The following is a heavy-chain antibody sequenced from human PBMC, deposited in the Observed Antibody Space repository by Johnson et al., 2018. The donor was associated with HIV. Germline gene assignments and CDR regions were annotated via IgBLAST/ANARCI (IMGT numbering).Heavy chain of an antibody. CDR1: GFTFSSYW. V-gene: IGHV3-7*01. CDR2: IKQDGSEK. Sequence: VQLVESGGGLVNPGGSLRLSCAASGFTFSSYWMSWVRQAPGKGLEWVANIKQDGSEKYYVDSVKGRFTISRDNSKNTLYLQMNSLRAEDTAVYYCARDYREANAFDIWGQGTMVTVSS. J-gene: IGHJ3*02. CDR3: ARDYREANAFDI. D-gene: IGHD1-26*01.